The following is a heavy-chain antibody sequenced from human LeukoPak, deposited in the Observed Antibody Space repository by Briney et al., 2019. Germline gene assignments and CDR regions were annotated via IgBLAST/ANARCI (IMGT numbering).Heavy chain of an antibody. CDR1: GGSISSYY. V-gene: IGHV4-59*01. J-gene: IGHJ5*02. Sequence: SETLSLTCTVSGGSISSYYWSWIRQPPGKGLEWIGYIYYSGSTNYNTSLKSRVTISVDTSKNQFSLKLSSVTAADTAVYYCARVGTYGDCPRRWFDPWGQGTLVTVSA. CDR3: ARVGTYGDCPRRWFDP. CDR2: IYYSGST. D-gene: IGHD4-17*01.